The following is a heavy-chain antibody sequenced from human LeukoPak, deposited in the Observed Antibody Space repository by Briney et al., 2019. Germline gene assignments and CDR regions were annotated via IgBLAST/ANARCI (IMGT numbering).Heavy chain of an antibody. CDR2: ISSSSSYI. V-gene: IGHV3-21*01. J-gene: IGHJ4*02. D-gene: IGHD6-6*01. CDR3: ARRGQLLQTSDY. Sequence: ETLSLTCPVSGGSISSSRYYWGWVRQAPGKGLEWVSSISSSSSYIYYADSLKGRFTISRDNAKNSLYLQMNSLRAEDTAVYYCARRGQLLQTSDYWGQGTLVTVSS. CDR1: GGSISSSRYY.